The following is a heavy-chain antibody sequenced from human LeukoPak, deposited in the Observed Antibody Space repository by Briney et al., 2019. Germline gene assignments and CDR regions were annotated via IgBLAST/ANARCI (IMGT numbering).Heavy chain of an antibody. J-gene: IGHJ6*03. Sequence: GGSLRLSCAASGFTVSSNYMSWVRQAPGKGLEWVSVIYSGGSTYYADSVKGRFTISRDNSKNTLYLQMNSLRAEDTAVYYCASRGCSSWYSYYYYYMDVWGKGTTVTISS. CDR1: GFTVSSNY. CDR2: IYSGGST. V-gene: IGHV3-66*01. CDR3: ASRGCSSWYSYYYYYMDV. D-gene: IGHD6-13*01.